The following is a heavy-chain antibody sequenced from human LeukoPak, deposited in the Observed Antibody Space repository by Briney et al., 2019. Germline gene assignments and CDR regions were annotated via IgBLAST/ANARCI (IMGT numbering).Heavy chain of an antibody. CDR1: GGTFSSYA. D-gene: IGHD6-13*01. CDR3: ASLHEGYSNLTGAFDI. Sequence: SVKVSCKASGGTFSSYAISWVRQAPGQGLEWMGGIIPIFGTANYAQKFQGRVTITADESTSTAYMELSSLRSEDTAVYYCASLHEGYSNLTGAFDIWGQGTMVTVSS. J-gene: IGHJ3*02. CDR2: IIPIFGTA. V-gene: IGHV1-69*13.